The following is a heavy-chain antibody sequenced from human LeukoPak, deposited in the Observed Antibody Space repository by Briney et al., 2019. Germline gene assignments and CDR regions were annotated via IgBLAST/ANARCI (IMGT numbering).Heavy chain of an antibody. CDR1: GFTFSSYG. J-gene: IGHJ4*02. D-gene: IGHD2-15*01. Sequence: GGSLRLSCAASGFTFSSYGMHWVRQAPGKGLEWVAVISYDGSNKYYADSVKGRFTISRDNSKNTLYLQMNSLGAEDTAVYYCAKAGCSGGSCPDYFDYWGQGTLVTVSS. V-gene: IGHV3-30*18. CDR2: ISYDGSNK. CDR3: AKAGCSGGSCPDYFDY.